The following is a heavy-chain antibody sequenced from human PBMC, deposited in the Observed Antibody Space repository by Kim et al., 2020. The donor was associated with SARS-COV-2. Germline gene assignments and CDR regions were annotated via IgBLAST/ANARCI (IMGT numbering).Heavy chain of an antibody. CDR2: ITWNSGSI. J-gene: IGHJ4*02. D-gene: IGHD2-15*01. CDR3: VKDISQEDCTGGTCYTFGSDY. CDR1: GFTFGDYV. Sequence: GGSLRLSCTVSGFTFGDYVMHWIRQVPGKGLEWVSGITWNSGSIGYADSVKGRFTISRDNTMNSLYLQMNSLRAEDTAWYYCVKDISQEDCTGGTCYTFGSDYWGQGTLVTVSS. V-gene: IGHV3-9*01.